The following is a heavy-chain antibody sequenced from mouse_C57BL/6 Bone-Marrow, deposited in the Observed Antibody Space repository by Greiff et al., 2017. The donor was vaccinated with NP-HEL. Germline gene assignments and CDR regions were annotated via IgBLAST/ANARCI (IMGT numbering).Heavy chain of an antibody. CDR2: IWTGGGT. CDR1: GFSLTSYA. CDR3: ARKALHNSGFAY. Sequence: VKLVESGPGLVAPSQSLSITCTVSGFSLTSYAISWVRQPPGKGLEWLGVIWTGGGTNYNSALKSRPSISKDNSKRQVFLKMNSLQTDDTARYYCARKALHNSGFAYWGQGTLVTVSA. V-gene: IGHV2-9-1*01. J-gene: IGHJ3*01. D-gene: IGHD6-1*01.